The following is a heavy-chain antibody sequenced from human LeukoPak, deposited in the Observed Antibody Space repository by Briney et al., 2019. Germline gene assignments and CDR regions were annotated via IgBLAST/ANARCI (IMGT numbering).Heavy chain of an antibody. J-gene: IGHJ4*02. CDR1: GGSISGYY. CDR3: ARGSSRLSGYSSS. CDR2: IYYTGST. D-gene: IGHD5-18*01. Sequence: SETLSLTCSVSGGSISGYYWSWIRQPPGKGLEWIGYIYYTGSTNYNPSLKSRVSISVDTSKNQFTLNVSSVTAADTAVYYCARGSSRLSGYSSSWGQGTLVTVSS. V-gene: IGHV4-59*01.